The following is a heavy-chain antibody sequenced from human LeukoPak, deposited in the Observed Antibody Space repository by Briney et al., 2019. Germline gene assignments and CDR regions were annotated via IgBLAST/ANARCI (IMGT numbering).Heavy chain of an antibody. CDR2: INQDGTAE. D-gene: IGHD3-3*01. CDR3: ARSSYYEDLFDY. V-gene: IGHV3-7*01. J-gene: IGHJ4*02. Sequence: QSGGSLRLSCAASGFTFGNHWMSWVRQAPGKGLEWVANINQDGTAEYYVDSVKGRFTISRDNADNSLHLQMHSLRAEDTAVYYCARSSYYEDLFDYWGQGTLVTVSS. CDR1: GFTFGNHW.